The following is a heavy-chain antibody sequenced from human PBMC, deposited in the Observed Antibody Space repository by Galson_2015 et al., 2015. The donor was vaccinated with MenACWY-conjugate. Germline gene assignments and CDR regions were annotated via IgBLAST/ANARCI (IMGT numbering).Heavy chain of an antibody. CDR3: AKDRGTATVTTYPYYYYGMDV. J-gene: IGHJ6*02. Sequence: SLRLSCAASGFTFSSYAMSWVRQAPGKGLEWVSAISGSGGSTYYTDSVKGRFTISRDNSENTLYLQMNSLRAEDTAVYYCAKDRGTATVTTYPYYYYGMDVWGQGTTVTVSS. D-gene: IGHD4-17*01. V-gene: IGHV3-23*01. CDR1: GFTFSSYA. CDR2: ISGSGGST.